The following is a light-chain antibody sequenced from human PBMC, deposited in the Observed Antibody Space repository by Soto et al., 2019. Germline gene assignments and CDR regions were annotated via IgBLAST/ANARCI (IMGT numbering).Light chain of an antibody. CDR2: DAS. CDR3: CSYTTSNTRQIV. Sequence: QSVLTQPASVSGSPGQSITISCTGTSSDVGGYNYVSWYQQHPGKAPKFMIYDASNRPSGVSNRFSGSKSGNTASLTISGLQAEDEADYYCCSYTTSNTRQIVFGTGTKATVL. V-gene: IGLV2-14*01. CDR1: SSDVGGYNY. J-gene: IGLJ1*01.